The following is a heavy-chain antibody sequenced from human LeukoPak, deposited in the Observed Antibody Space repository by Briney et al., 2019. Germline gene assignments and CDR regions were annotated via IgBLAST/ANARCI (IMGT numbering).Heavy chain of an antibody. V-gene: IGHV3-21*01. Sequence: PGGSLRLYCAASGFSFSSYSMNWVRQAPGKGLEWVSSISSSSSYIYYADSVKGRFTISRDNAKNSLYLQMNSLRAEDTALYYCAKVYSGYDIDYWGQGALVTVSS. CDR1: GFSFSSYS. CDR3: AKVYSGYDIDY. J-gene: IGHJ4*02. D-gene: IGHD5-12*01. CDR2: ISSSSSYI.